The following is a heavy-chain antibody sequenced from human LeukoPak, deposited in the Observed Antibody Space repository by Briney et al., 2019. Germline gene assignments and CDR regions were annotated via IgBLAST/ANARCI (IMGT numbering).Heavy chain of an antibody. CDR3: ARDSIVVVVAATPFDAFDI. Sequence: GASVKVSCKASGYTFTSYGISWVRQAPGQGLEWMGWISAYNGNTNYAQKLQGRVTMTTDTSTSTAYMELRSLRSDDTAVYYCARDSIVVVVAATPFDAFDIWGQGTMVTVSS. J-gene: IGHJ3*02. CDR1: GYTFTSYG. D-gene: IGHD2-15*01. V-gene: IGHV1-18*01. CDR2: ISAYNGNT.